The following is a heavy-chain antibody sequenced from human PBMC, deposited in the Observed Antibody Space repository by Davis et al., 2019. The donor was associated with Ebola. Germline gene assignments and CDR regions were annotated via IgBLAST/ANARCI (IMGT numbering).Heavy chain of an antibody. J-gene: IGHJ6*03. V-gene: IGHV3-9*01. D-gene: IGHD2-2*01. Sequence: SLKISCAASGFTFDDYAMHWVRQAPGKGLEWVSSISWNSGSIGYADSVKGRFTISRDNAKNSLYLQMNSLRAEDTAVYYCARGDCSRTSCSAPDYYYYYMDVWGKGTTVTVSS. CDR2: ISWNSGSI. CDR1: GFTFDDYA. CDR3: ARGDCSRTSCSAPDYYYYYMDV.